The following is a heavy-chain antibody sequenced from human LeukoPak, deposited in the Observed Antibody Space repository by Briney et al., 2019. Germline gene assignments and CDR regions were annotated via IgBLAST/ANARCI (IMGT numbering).Heavy chain of an antibody. CDR3: ATHSLDY. CDR1: GFTFSTYA. CDR2: ISDDGTKQ. J-gene: IGHJ4*02. Sequence: GGSLRLSCAASGFTFSTYAMHWVRQAPGKGLEWVATISDDGTKQFYADAVKGRFTIPRDNTKNTLYLQMSSLRTEDTAMYYCATHSLDYWGQGTLVTVSS. V-gene: IGHV3-30*04.